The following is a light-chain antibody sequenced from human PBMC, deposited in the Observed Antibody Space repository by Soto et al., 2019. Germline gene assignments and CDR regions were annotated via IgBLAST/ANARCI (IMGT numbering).Light chain of an antibody. CDR1: SSNIGSNT. Sequence: QSALTQPPSASGTPGQRVTISCSGSSSNIGSNTVNWYQQLPGTAPKLLIYSNDQRHSGVPDRFSGSKSGTSASLAISGLQSEDEADYYCATWNDSLNDVVFGGGTKLTVL. CDR2: SND. CDR3: ATWNDSLNDVV. J-gene: IGLJ2*01. V-gene: IGLV1-44*01.